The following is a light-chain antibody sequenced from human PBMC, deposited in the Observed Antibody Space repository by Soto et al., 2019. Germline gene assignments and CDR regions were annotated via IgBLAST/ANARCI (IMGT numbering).Light chain of an antibody. CDR2: WAS. CDR3: QQYYSTPQRVFT. J-gene: IGKJ3*01. Sequence: DIVMTQSPDSLAVSLGERATINCKSSQSVLYSSNNKNYLAWYQQKPGQPPKLLIYWASTRESGVPDRFSGSGSWTDFTLTISSLQAEDVAVYYCQQYYSTPQRVFTFGPGTKVDIK. V-gene: IGKV4-1*01. CDR1: QSVLYSSNNKNY.